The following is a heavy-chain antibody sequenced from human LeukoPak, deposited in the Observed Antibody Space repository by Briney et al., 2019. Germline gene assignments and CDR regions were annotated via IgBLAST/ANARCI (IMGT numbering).Heavy chain of an antibody. Sequence: GGSLRLSCAASGFTFSSYAMHWVRQAPGKGLEWVAVISYDGSNKYYADSVKGRFTISRDNSKNTLYLQMNSLRAEDTAVYYCAKLTTVTNTDYWGQGTLVTVSS. CDR3: AKLTTVTNTDY. J-gene: IGHJ4*02. D-gene: IGHD4-17*01. V-gene: IGHV3-30*04. CDR1: GFTFSSYA. CDR2: ISYDGSNK.